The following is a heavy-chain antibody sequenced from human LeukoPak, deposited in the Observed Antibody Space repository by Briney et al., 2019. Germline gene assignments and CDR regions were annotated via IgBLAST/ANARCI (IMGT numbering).Heavy chain of an antibody. J-gene: IGHJ4*02. V-gene: IGHV1-46*01. CDR1: GYTFTSYY. CDR2: INPLSGST. CDR3: ARDLLGVGEIDY. Sequence: ASVKVSCKASGYTFTSYYMHWVRQAPGQGLEWMGVINPLSGSTTFAQNFQGRVTMTSDTSTSTFYMELSSPRSEDTAVFYCARDLLGVGEIDYWGQGTLVTVSS. D-gene: IGHD5-24*01.